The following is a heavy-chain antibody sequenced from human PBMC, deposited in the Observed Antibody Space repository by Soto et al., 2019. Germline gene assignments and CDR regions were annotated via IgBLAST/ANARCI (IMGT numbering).Heavy chain of an antibody. D-gene: IGHD1-26*01. CDR2: IYYSGST. V-gene: IGHV4-30-4*01. Sequence: QVQLQESGPGLVKPSQTLSLTCTVSGGSISSGDYYWSWIRQPPGKGLEWIGYIYYSGSTYYNPSLKSRVXXSXDXXKNQSSLKLSSVTAADTAVYYCARAHANVGSYFDYWGQGTLVTVSS. J-gene: IGHJ4*02. CDR1: GGSISSGDYY. CDR3: ARAHANVGSYFDY.